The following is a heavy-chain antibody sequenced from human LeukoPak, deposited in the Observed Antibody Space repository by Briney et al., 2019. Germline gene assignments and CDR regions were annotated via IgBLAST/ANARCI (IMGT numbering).Heavy chain of an antibody. V-gene: IGHV3-21*01. CDR3: ARDLHLRQYYDFWSGYYTGNWFDP. J-gene: IGHJ5*02. CDR2: ISSSSSYI. Sequence: GGSLRLSCAASGFTFSSYSMNWVRQAPGKGLEWVSSISSSSSYIYYADSVKGRFTISRDNAKNSLYLQMNSLRAEDTAVYYCARDLHLRQYYDFWSGYYTGNWFDPWGQGTLVTVSS. D-gene: IGHD3-3*01. CDR1: GFTFSSYS.